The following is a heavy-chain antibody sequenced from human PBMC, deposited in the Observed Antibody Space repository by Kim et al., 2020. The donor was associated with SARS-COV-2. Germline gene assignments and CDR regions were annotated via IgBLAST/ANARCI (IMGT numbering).Heavy chain of an antibody. Sequence: GGSLRLSCAASGFTFSSYSMNWVRQAPGKGLEWVSSISSSSSYIYYADSVKGRFTISRDNAKNSLYLQMNSLRAEDTAVYYCARDRGSYQGFDYWGQGTLVTVSS. J-gene: IGHJ4*02. CDR2: ISSSSSYI. V-gene: IGHV3-21*01. D-gene: IGHD1-26*01. CDR3: ARDRGSYQGFDY. CDR1: GFTFSSYS.